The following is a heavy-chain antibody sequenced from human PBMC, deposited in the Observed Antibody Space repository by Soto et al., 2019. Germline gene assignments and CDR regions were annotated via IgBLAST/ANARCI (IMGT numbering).Heavy chain of an antibody. CDR1: GGSISSSNW. CDR2: IYHSGST. V-gene: IGHV4-4*02. D-gene: IGHD3-3*01. J-gene: IGHJ5*02. CDR3: ATRRIWRGYEVHNWFDP. Sequence: QVQLQESGPGLVKPSGTLSLTCAVSGGSISSSNWWSWVRQPPGKGLAWIGEIYHSGSTNYNPSLKSRVTISVDKSKNQFSLKLSSVTAADTAVYYCATRRIWRGYEVHNWFDPWGQGTLVTVSS.